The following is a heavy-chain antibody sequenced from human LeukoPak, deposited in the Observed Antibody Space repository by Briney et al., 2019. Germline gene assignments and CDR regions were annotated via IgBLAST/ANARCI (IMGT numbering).Heavy chain of an antibody. Sequence: GDSLKISCQGSGYSFSSFWVGWVRQTPGKGLEWMGLVYPDDSAARYSPSFQGQITFSADKSLDTAYLQWSSLRASDTGIYFCARSRVWGDSRWAFDYWGQGTPVTVSS. CDR3: ARSRVWGDSRWAFDY. CDR2: VYPDDSAA. D-gene: IGHD3-16*01. J-gene: IGHJ4*02. CDR1: GYSFSSFW. V-gene: IGHV5-51*01.